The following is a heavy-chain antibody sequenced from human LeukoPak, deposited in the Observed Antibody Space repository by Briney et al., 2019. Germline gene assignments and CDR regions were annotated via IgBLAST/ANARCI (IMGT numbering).Heavy chain of an antibody. J-gene: IGHJ4*02. V-gene: IGHV4-59*01. Sequence: SETLSLTCTVSGGSISSYYWSWIRQPPGKGLEWIGYIYYSGSTYYNPSLKSRVTISVDTSKNQFSLKLSSVTAADTAVYYCARSYYYDSSGYPHFDYWGQGTLVTVSS. CDR2: IYYSGST. CDR1: GGSISSYY. CDR3: ARSYYYDSSGYPHFDY. D-gene: IGHD3-22*01.